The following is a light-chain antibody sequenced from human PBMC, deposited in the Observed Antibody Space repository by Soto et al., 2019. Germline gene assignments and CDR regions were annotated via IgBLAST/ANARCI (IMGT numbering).Light chain of an antibody. J-gene: IGKJ4*01. CDR1: QSISTS. Sequence: DIQMTQSPSTLSASVGDRVAITCRASQSISTSLAWYQQNPGKAPKVLIYKASSLHSGVRSRFSGSGSGTEFTRPISSMEPDDFPTYYCQKYNSYPITFGGGTKVAIK. CDR2: KAS. V-gene: IGKV1-5*03. CDR3: QKYNSYPIT.